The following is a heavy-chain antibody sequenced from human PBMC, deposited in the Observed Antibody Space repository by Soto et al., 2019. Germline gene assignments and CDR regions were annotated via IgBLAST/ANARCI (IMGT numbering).Heavy chain of an antibody. CDR1: GGTFSSYA. V-gene: IGHV1-69*13. J-gene: IGHJ6*02. CDR3: ASSYYDSKYGGGMDV. CDR2: IIPIFGTA. Sequence: GASVKVSCKASGGTFSSYAISWVRQAPGQGLEWMGGIIPIFGTANYAQKFQGRVTITADESTSTAYMELSSLRSEDTAVYYCASSYYDSKYGGGMDVWGQGTTVTVSS. D-gene: IGHD3-22*01.